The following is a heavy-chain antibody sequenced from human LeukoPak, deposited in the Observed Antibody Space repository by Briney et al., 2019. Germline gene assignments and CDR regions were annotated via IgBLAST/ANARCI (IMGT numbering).Heavy chain of an antibody. CDR1: GFTFDDYA. CDR3: AGGSGWLMVY. V-gene: IGHV3-9*01. J-gene: IGHJ4*02. D-gene: IGHD6-19*01. Sequence: PGRSLRLSCAASGFTFDDYAMHWVRQAPGKGPEWVSGISWNSGSIGYADSVKGRFTISRDNARSSLDLQMNSLRAEDTGVYYCAGGSGWLMVYWGQGNLVTVSS. CDR2: ISWNSGSI.